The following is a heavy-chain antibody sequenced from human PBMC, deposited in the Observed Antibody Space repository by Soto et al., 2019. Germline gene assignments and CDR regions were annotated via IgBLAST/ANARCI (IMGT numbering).Heavy chain of an antibody. D-gene: IGHD3-22*01. CDR3: ARDGRDDYYDSSGYFLDAFHI. Sequence: TLSLTCTVYGGSISSGDYYWSWIRQPRGKGLEWIGYIYYSGSTYYNPSLKSRVTISVDTSKNQFSLKLSSVTAADTAVYYCARDGRDDYYDSSGYFLDAFHIWGQGTMVTVSS. V-gene: IGHV4-30-4*01. CDR2: IYYSGST. J-gene: IGHJ3*02. CDR1: GGSISSGDYY.